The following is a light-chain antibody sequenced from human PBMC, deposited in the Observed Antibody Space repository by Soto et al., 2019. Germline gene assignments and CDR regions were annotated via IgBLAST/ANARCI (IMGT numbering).Light chain of an antibody. CDR2: EVS. CDR3: SSYAGSNNKV. Sequence: QCALTQPPSASGSPGQSVTISCTGTSSDVGGYNYVSWYQQHPGKAPKLMIYEVSKRPSGVPDRFSGSKSGNTASLTVSGLQAEDEADYYCSSYAGSNNKVFGTGTKLTVL. J-gene: IGLJ1*01. V-gene: IGLV2-8*01. CDR1: SSDVGGYNY.